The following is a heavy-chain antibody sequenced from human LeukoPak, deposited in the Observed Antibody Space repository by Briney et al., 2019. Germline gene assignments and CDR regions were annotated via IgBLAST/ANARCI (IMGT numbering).Heavy chain of an antibody. CDR2: LSVIGIYI. D-gene: IGHD3-22*01. Sequence: PGGSLRLSCAASGFSLSSYSMNWVRQAPGKGLEWVSSLSVIGIYINYADPVKGRFTIYRDNARNSLYLQMNTLRAEDTAVYYCARQDYYDSSGYYEVVGFIWGQGTLVTVSP. CDR1: GFSLSSYS. J-gene: IGHJ4*02. V-gene: IGHV3-21*01. CDR3: ARQDYYDSSGYYEVVGFI.